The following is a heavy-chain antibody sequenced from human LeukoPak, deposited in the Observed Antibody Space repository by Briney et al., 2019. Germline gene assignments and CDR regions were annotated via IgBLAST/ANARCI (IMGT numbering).Heavy chain of an antibody. J-gene: IGHJ3*02. D-gene: IGHD3-3*01. Sequence: GGSLRLSCAASGFTFNSYWMSWVRQAPGKGLEWVAMIKPDGSDAYYLDSVKGRFTISKDNAKYSVYLQMTSLRDEDTSVYSCARDWSGAQNAFDMWGQGTMVTVSS. V-gene: IGHV3-7*01. CDR3: ARDWSGAQNAFDM. CDR2: IKPDGSDA. CDR1: GFTFNSYW.